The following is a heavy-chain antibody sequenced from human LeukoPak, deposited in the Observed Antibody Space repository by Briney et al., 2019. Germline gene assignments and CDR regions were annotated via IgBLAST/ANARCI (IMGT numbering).Heavy chain of an antibody. D-gene: IGHD5-12*01. CDR2: INTNTGNP. CDR3: ARDMGQRGKRGYSGYGS. Sequence: GASVKVSCKASGYTFTSYAMNWVRQAPGQGLEWMGWINTNTGNPTYAQGFTGRFVFSLDTSVSTAYLQISSLKAEDTAVYYCARDMGQRGKRGYSGYGSWGQGTLVTVSS. J-gene: IGHJ4*02. V-gene: IGHV7-4-1*02. CDR1: GYTFTSYA.